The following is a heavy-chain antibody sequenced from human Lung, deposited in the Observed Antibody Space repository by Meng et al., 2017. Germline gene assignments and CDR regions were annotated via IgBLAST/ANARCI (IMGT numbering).Heavy chain of an antibody. V-gene: IGHV4-30-4*01. CDR2: IYNSGST. Sequence: QVQLQRSGPGLVKPPQTLSLTCTVSGGSISSSNYYWSWIRQPPGKGLEWSGHIYNSGSTYYNPSLKSRITISVDTSKNQFSLKLSSVTAADTAVYYCARGQKGYFDLWGRGTLVTVSS. CDR3: ARGQKGYFDL. CDR1: GGSISSSNYY. J-gene: IGHJ2*01.